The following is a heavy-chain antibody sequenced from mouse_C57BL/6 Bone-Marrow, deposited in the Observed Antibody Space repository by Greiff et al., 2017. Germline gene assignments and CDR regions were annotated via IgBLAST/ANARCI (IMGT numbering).Heavy chain of an antibody. Sequence: QVTLKVSGPGILQPSQTLSLTCSFSGFSLSTFGMGVGWIRQPSGKGLEWLAHIWWDDDKYYNPALKSRLTISKDTSKNQVFLKIANVDSADTATYYCAPTGIYYDYDGGFAYWGQGTLVTVSA. J-gene: IGHJ3*01. CDR2: IWWDDDK. CDR1: GFSLSTFGMG. CDR3: APTGIYYDYDGGFAY. D-gene: IGHD2-4*01. V-gene: IGHV8-8*01.